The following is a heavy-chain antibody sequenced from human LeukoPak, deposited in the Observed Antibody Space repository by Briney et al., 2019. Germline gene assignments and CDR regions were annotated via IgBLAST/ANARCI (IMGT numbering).Heavy chain of an antibody. CDR2: INPNSGGT. CDR1: GYTFTGYY. D-gene: IGHD1-26*01. J-gene: IGHJ1*01. CDR3: ARASVVGATFQH. Sequence: ASVKVSCKASGYTFTGYYMHWVRQAPGQGLEWMGWINPNSGGTNYAQKFQGRVTMTRDTSISTAYMELSRLRSDDTAVYYCARASVVGATFQHWGQGTLVTVSS. V-gene: IGHV1-2*02.